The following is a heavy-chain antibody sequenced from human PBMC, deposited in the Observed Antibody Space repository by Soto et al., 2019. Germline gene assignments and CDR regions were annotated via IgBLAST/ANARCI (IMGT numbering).Heavy chain of an antibody. D-gene: IGHD3-22*01. CDR3: ARDREYYDSSGLYFDY. CDR1: GGSISDYY. CDR2: TYYGWNT. Sequence: SETLSLTCSVSGGSISDYYWSWIRQPPGKGLEWIGYTYYGWNTNYNPSLKSRVTISVDTSKNQFSLKLISVTAADTAVYYCARDREYYDSSGLYFDYWGQGTLVTVS. J-gene: IGHJ4*02. V-gene: IGHV4-59*01.